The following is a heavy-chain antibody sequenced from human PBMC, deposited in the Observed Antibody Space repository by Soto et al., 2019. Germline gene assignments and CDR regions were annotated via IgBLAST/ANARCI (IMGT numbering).Heavy chain of an antibody. J-gene: IGHJ5*02. CDR1: GYTFTTYG. CDR3: ARVNPPNQLPGSRFDP. V-gene: IGHV1-18*01. Sequence: QVQLVQSGAEVMKPGASLRVSCKASGYTFTTYGIIWVRQAPGQGLEWMGWINPYSGNTNYAQKLQGRVTMTTDTSTSTAYRDLESLTSDDTAVYYCARVNPPNQLPGSRFDPWGQGTLVTVSS. CDR2: INPYSGNT. D-gene: IGHD2-2*01.